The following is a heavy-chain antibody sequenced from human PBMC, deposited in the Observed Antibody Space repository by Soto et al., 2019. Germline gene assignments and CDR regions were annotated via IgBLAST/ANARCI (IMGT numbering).Heavy chain of an antibody. CDR2: IYYSGST. CDR1: GGSISSGGYY. V-gene: IGHV4-31*03. Sequence: PSETLSLTCTVSGGSISSGGYYWSWIRQHPGKGLEWIGYIYYSGSTYYNPSLKSRVTISVDTSKNQFSLKLSSVTAADTAVYYCARGTTRGGYCSGGSCYSFGYYFDYWGQGTLVTRLL. J-gene: IGHJ4*02. CDR3: ARGTTRGGYCSGGSCYSFGYYFDY. D-gene: IGHD2-15*01.